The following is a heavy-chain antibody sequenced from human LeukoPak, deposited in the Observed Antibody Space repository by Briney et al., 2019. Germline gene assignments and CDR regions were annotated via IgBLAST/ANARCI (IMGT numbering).Heavy chain of an antibody. CDR2: SHYSGST. V-gene: IGHV4-39*07. J-gene: IGHJ4*02. D-gene: IGHD3-10*01. CDR1: DGSIIDSTFY. CDR3: ARENYYGTGSPKHFDY. Sequence: SETLSLTCTVSDGSIIDSTFYWGWIRQPPGKGLEWIGSSHYSGSTYYNPSLKSRVTISVDTSKNQFSLKLSSVAAADTAVYYCARENYYGTGSPKHFDYWGQGTLVTVSS.